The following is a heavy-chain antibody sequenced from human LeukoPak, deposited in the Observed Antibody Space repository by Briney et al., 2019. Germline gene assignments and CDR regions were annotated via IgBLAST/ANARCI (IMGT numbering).Heavy chain of an antibody. J-gene: IGHJ6*01. CDR1: GFTVSSNY. CDR3: ARTYSYGMDV. V-gene: IGHV3-21*01. CDR2: ISSSSSNI. D-gene: IGHD2-15*01. Sequence: GGTLRLSCAASGFTVSSNYMSWVRQAPGKGLEWVSSISSSSSNIYYGDSVKGPFTISRDNANNSLYLQMNRLRAEDTAVYYCARTYSYGMDVWGQGTTVTVSS.